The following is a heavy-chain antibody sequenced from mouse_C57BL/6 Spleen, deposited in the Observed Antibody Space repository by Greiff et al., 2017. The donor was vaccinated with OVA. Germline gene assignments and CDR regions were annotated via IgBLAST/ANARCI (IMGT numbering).Heavy chain of an antibody. V-gene: IGHV1-74*01. CDR3: ALLLTAVVATRDV. CDR2: IHPSDSDT. Sequence: VQLQQPGAELVKPGASVKVSCKASGYTFTSYWMHWVKQRPGQGLEWIGRIHPSDSDTNYNQKFKGKATLTVDKSSSTAYMQLSRLTSEDSAVDYYALLLTAVVATRDVWGTGTTVTVSS. CDR1: GYTFTSYW. J-gene: IGHJ1*03. D-gene: IGHD1-1*01.